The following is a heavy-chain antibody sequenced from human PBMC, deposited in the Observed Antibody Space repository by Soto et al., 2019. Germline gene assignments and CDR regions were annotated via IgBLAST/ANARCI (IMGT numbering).Heavy chain of an antibody. CDR2: ISGSGGST. J-gene: IGHJ2*01. CDR1: GFTFSSYA. CDR3: ANQPRDIVATTAAEVWYFDL. V-gene: IGHV3-23*01. Sequence: EVQLLESGGGLVQPGGSLRLSCAASGFTFSSYAMSWVRQAPGKGLEWVSAISGSGGSTYYADSVKGRFTISRDNSKNTLYLQMNSLRAEDTAVYYCANQPRDIVATTAAEVWYFDLWGRGTLVTVSS. D-gene: IGHD5-12*01.